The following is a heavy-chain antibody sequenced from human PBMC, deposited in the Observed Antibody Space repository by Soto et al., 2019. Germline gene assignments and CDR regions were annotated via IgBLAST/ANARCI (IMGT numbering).Heavy chain of an antibody. Sequence: QVQLVQSGAEVKEPGSAVKVSCKAPADSFSSYGISWVRQAPGQGLEWMGGIIPIFGTTNYAEKFQGRVTITASESTNTAYMELSRLRSEDTALYYCARVFPDGWVEPGVVRGYLDTWGRGTLVNVSS. CDR1: ADSFSSYG. D-gene: IGHD3-3*01. CDR2: IIPIFGTT. J-gene: IGHJ4*02. CDR3: ARVFPDGWVEPGVVRGYLDT. V-gene: IGHV1-69*01.